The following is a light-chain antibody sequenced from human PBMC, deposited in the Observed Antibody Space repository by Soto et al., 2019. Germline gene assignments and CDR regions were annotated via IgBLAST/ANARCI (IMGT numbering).Light chain of an antibody. CDR3: AAWNDRPYLWV. CDR2: RDN. Sequence: QPVLTQPPSASGTPGQRVSISCSGSSSNIGSNAVHWYQQFPGTAPRLLIYRDNQRPSGVPDRFSGSKSGTSASLVISGFQSEDEADYYCAAWNDRPYLWVFGGGTKVTVL. V-gene: IGLV1-44*01. J-gene: IGLJ3*02. CDR1: SSNIGSNA.